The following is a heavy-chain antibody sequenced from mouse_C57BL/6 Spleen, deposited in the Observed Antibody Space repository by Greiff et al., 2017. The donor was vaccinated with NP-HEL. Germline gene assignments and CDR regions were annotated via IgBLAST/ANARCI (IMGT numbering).Heavy chain of an antibody. CDR3: ARGGLITTVVASY. V-gene: IGHV5-4*03. CDR1: GFTFSSYA. CDR2: ISDGGSYT. Sequence: EVKLMESGGGLVKPGGSLKLSCAASGFTFSSYAMSWVRQTPEKRLEWVATISDGGSYTYYPDNVKGRFTISRDNAKNNLYLQMSQLKSEDTAMYYCARGGLITTVVASYWGQGTTLTVSS. D-gene: IGHD1-1*01. J-gene: IGHJ2*01.